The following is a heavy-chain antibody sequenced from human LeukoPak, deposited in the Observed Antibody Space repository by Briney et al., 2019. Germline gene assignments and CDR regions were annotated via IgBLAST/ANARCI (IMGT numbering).Heavy chain of an antibody. CDR1: GFTFSSYW. CDR3: ARDSSEGGGYFDY. J-gene: IGHJ4*02. D-gene: IGHD1-26*01. CDR2: IKQDGSEK. Sequence: GGSLRLSXAASGFTFSSYWMSWVRQAPGKGLEWVANIKQDGSEKYYVDSVKGRFTISRDNAKNSLYLQMNSLRAEDTAVYYCARDSSEGGGYFDYWGQGTLVTVSS. V-gene: IGHV3-7*01.